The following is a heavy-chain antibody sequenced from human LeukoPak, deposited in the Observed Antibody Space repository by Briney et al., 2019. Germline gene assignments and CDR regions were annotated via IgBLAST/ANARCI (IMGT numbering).Heavy chain of an antibody. CDR3: AKDRRMMSAYYGMDV. J-gene: IGHJ6*02. CDR2: ISYDGGNK. V-gene: IGHV3-30*18. Sequence: GGSLRLSCEASGFTFFNYGVHWVRQAPGKGLEWVSLISYDGGNKKYADSVKGRFTISRDNSKNTVYLQLNSLRAEDTAVYYCAKDRRMMSAYYGMDVWGQGTTVIVSS. CDR1: GFTFFNYG. D-gene: IGHD3-16*01.